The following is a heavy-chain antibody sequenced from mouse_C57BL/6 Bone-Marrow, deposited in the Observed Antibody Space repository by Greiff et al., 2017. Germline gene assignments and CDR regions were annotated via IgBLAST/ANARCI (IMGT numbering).Heavy chain of an antibody. CDR1: GYTFTDYN. CDR3: ARSGDGYYWYFDV. Sequence: VQLQQSGPELVKPGASVKISCKASGYTFTDYNMDWVKQSHGKSLEWIGDINPNNGGTIYNQKFKGKATLTVDKSSSTAYMELRSLTSEDTAVYYCARSGDGYYWYFDVWGTGTTVTVSS. D-gene: IGHD2-3*01. CDR2: INPNNGGT. V-gene: IGHV1-18*01. J-gene: IGHJ1*03.